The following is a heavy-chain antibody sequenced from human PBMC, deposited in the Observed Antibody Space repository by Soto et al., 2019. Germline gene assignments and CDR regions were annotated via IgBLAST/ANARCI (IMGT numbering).Heavy chain of an antibody. D-gene: IGHD1-1*01. V-gene: IGHV1-18*01. J-gene: IGHJ5*02. CDR3: ARQLPGDCFDP. CDR2: ISTYNGET. CDR1: GYAFTTYA. Sequence: ASVKVSCKASGYAFTTYAVTWVRQAPGRGLEWMGWISTYNGETNYAQNLQGRVTMTTDTSTTTAYMELRSLRSDDTAVYYCARQLPGDCFDPWGQGTLVTVSS.